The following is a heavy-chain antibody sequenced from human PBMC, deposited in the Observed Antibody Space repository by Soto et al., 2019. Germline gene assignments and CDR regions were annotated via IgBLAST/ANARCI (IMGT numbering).Heavy chain of an antibody. D-gene: IGHD3-10*01. CDR3: ARDPSFGAFDI. J-gene: IGHJ3*02. CDR1: VFTFISSW. CDR2: IKPDGSET. Sequence: PGWSLRLSCESSVFTFISSWMSWVRQAPGKGLEWVSYIKPDGSETYYVDSVRGRFTISRDNAKNSLYLQMNSLRAEDTALYYCARDPSFGAFDIWGQGTMVTVSS. V-gene: IGHV3-7*01.